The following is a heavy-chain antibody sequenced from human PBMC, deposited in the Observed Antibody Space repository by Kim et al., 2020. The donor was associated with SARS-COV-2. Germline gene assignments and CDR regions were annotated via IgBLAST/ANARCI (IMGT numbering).Heavy chain of an antibody. D-gene: IGHD3-16*01. V-gene: IGHV3-30*04. CDR1: GFTFSSYA. CDR3: TRVQGAPY. CDR2: ISYDGSHK. Sequence: GGSLRLSCAASGFTFSSYAMHWVRQAPGKGLEWVAIISYDGSHKDYADSVKGRFTISRDNSKNTVHLQINSLRANDTAVYYCTRVQGAPYWGQGTLVTVSS. J-gene: IGHJ4*02.